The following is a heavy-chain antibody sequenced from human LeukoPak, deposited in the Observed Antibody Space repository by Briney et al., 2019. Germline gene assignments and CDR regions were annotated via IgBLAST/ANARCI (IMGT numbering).Heavy chain of an antibody. CDR1: GFTFSSYN. Sequence: GGSLRLSCAASGFTFSSYNMNWVRQAPGKGLEWVSYISSSGSTIYYADSVKGRFTISRDNAKNSLYLQMNSLRAEDTAVYYCAELGITMIGGVWGKGTTVTISS. D-gene: IGHD3-10*02. J-gene: IGHJ6*04. CDR3: AELGITMIGGV. V-gene: IGHV3-48*03. CDR2: ISSSGSTI.